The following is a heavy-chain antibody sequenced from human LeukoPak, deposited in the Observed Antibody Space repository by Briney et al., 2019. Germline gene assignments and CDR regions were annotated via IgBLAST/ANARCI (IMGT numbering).Heavy chain of an antibody. CDR3: ARGRRVRGVIIKCWFDP. J-gene: IGHJ5*02. V-gene: IGHV4-34*01. D-gene: IGHD3-10*01. CDR1: GGSVSGYY. Sequence: SETLSLTCAVYGGSVSGYYWSWIRQPPGKGLEWIGEINHSGSTNYNPSLKSRVTISVDTSKNQFSLKLSSVTAADTAVYYCARGRRVRGVIIKCWFDPWGQGTLVTVSS. CDR2: INHSGST.